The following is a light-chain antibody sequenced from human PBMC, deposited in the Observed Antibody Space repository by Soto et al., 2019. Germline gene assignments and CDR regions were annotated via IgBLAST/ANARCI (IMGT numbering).Light chain of an antibody. CDR1: QSVSSSY. V-gene: IGKV3-20*01. Sequence: EIVLTQSPGTLSLSPGERATLSCRASQSVSSSYLAWYQQKPGQAPRLLIYGAASRATGIPDRFSGSGSGTDFTLTISRLEPEDFGVYYCQQSGSSHYTFGQATKLE. J-gene: IGKJ2*01. CDR3: QQSGSSHYT. CDR2: GAA.